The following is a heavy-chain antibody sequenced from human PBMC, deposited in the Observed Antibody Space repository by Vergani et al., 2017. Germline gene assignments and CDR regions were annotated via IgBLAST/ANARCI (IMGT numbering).Heavy chain of an antibody. CDR1: GGSFSGYY. CDR3: ARKRGVERYYYYMDV. CDR2: INHSGST. V-gene: IGHV4-34*01. J-gene: IGHJ6*03. Sequence: QVQLQQWGAGLLKPSETLSLTCAVYGGSFSGYYWSWIRQPPGKGLEWIGEINHSGSTNYNPSLKSRVTISVDTSKNQFSLKLSSVTAADTAVYHCARKRGVERYYYYMDVWGKGTTVTVSS.